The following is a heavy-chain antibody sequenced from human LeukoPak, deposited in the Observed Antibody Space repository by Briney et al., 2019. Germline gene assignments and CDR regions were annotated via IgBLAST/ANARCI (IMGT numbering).Heavy chain of an antibody. V-gene: IGHV4-31*11. D-gene: IGHD5-18*01. CDR3: ARGRPQFGYSYGYRAYFDY. CDR2: IYYSGST. CDR1: GGSISSGGYS. J-gene: IGHJ4*02. Sequence: SETLSLTCAVSGGSISSGGYSWSWIRQHPGKGLEWIGYIYYSGSTYYNPSLKSRVTISVDTSKNQFSLKLSSVTAADTAVYYCARGRPQFGYSYGYRAYFDYWGQGTLVTVSS.